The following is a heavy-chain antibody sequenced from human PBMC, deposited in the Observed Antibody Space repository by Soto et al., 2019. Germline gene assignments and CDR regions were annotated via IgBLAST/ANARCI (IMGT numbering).Heavy chain of an antibody. V-gene: IGHV4-61*01. CDR3: ARDASATYYYYFGMDV. J-gene: IGHJ6*02. Sequence: SETLSLTCTVSGGSVSSGNYYWSWIRQPPGKGLEWIAYIYYSGSTNYNPSLESRVTISVDTSKNQFSLKLSSVTAADTAVYYCARDASATYYYYFGMDVWGQGTTVTVSS. CDR2: IYYSGST. D-gene: IGHD6-13*01. CDR1: GGSVSSGNYY.